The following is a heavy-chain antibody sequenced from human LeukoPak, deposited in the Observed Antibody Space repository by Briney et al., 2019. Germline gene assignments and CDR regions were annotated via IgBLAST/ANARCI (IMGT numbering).Heavy chain of an antibody. Sequence: PGGSLRLSCAASGFTFSSYGMYWVRQAPGKGLEWVAFIRYDGSNKYYADSVKGRFTVSRDNSENTLYLQMKSLRAEDTAVYYCARDPDHIEGANFHYWGQGTLVPVSS. D-gene: IGHD1-26*01. J-gene: IGHJ4*02. CDR1: GFTFSSYG. CDR2: IRYDGSNK. CDR3: ARDPDHIEGANFHY. V-gene: IGHV3-30*02.